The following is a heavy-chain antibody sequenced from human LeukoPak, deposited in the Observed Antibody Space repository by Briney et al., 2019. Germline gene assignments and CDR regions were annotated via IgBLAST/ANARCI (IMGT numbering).Heavy chain of an antibody. J-gene: IGHJ4*02. D-gene: IGHD1-14*01. CDR3: ATETIGRHYDY. CDR2: IGPTGTDR. CDR1: GFTFGDYG. Sequence: PGGSLRLSCTASGFTFGDYGVNWVRQAPGKGLEWVSSIGPTGTDRYYADSVRGRFTISRDNAKNSMYLQMDSLRDEDTAVYYCATETIGRHYDYWGQGTLLTVSS. V-gene: IGHV3-21*01.